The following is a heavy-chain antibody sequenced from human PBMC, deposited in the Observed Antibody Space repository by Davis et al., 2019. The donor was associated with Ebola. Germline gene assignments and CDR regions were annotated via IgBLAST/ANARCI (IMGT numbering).Heavy chain of an antibody. CDR3: ARGGIAVAEDFDY. CDR1: GYTFTSYD. CDR2: MNPNSGNT. Sequence: ASVKVSCKASGYTFTSYDINWVRQATGQGLEWMGWMNPNSGNTGYAQKFQGRITMTRNISISTAYMELSSLRSEDTAVYYCARGGIAVAEDFDYWGQGTLVTVSS. J-gene: IGHJ4*02. D-gene: IGHD6-19*01. V-gene: IGHV1-8*01.